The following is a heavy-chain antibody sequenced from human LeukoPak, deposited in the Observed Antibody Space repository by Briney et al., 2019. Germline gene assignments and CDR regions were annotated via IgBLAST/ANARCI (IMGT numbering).Heavy chain of an antibody. Sequence: PGGSLRLSCAASGFTFSSYSMNGVHQAPGKGLEWVSYISSSSSTIYYADSVKGRFTISRDNAKNSLYLQMNSLRDEDTAVYYCASPLLGMLRFAFDIWGQGTMVTVSS. V-gene: IGHV3-48*02. D-gene: IGHD7-27*01. CDR1: GFTFSSYS. CDR2: ISSSSSTI. J-gene: IGHJ3*02. CDR3: ASPLLGMLRFAFDI.